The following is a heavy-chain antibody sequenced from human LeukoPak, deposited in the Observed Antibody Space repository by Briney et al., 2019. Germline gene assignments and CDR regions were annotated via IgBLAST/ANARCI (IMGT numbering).Heavy chain of an antibody. J-gene: IGHJ4*02. Sequence: SGGSLRLSCAASGFTFSSYAMSWVRQAPGKGLEWVSAISGSGGSTYYADSVEGRFTISRDNSKNTLYPQMNSLRAEDTAVYYCAKRKRLWFGESHFDYWGQGTLVTVSS. CDR3: AKRKRLWFGESHFDY. CDR2: ISGSGGST. V-gene: IGHV3-23*01. D-gene: IGHD3-10*01. CDR1: GFTFSSYA.